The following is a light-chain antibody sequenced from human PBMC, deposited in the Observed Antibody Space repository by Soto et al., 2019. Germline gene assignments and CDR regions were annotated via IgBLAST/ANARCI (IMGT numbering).Light chain of an antibody. CDR1: SSDVGGYNL. CDR2: EGT. J-gene: IGLJ1*01. V-gene: IGLV2-23*01. Sequence: QSALTQPAAVSAAPGQAITVSCVGTSSDVGGYNLVSLYQQPPGKAPKLIIYEGTERPSGISPRFSGSKSGNTASLTISGLQAEDEADYYCSSYTSSSIDVFGSGTKVTVL. CDR3: SSYTSSSIDV.